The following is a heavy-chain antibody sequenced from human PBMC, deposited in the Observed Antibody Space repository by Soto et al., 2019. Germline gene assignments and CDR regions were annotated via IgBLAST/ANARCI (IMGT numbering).Heavy chain of an antibody. D-gene: IGHD5-18*01. Sequence: SRRLSWTASEFTFGDYAMSWFRQSPGKGLEWVGFIRSKAYGGTTGYAASVKGSFTISRDDSKRIAYLQMNSLKTEDTAVYYCPGGSGYSSSDSEKYDYYGMDVWRQGTTVTVSS. CDR2: IRSKAYGGTT. J-gene: IGHJ6*02. V-gene: IGHV3-49*03. CDR1: EFTFGDYA. CDR3: PGGSGYSSSDSEKYDYYGMDV.